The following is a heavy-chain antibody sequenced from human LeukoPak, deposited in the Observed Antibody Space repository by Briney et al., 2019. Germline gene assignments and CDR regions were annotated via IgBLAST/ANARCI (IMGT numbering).Heavy chain of an antibody. CDR2: IYYSGST. Sequence: SETLSLTCTVSGGSISSFYWSWIRQPPGKGLEWIGYIYYSGSTNYNPSLTSRVTISVDTSKNQFSLKLSSVTAAETAVYYCARHGTSGTNLNWFDPWGQGTLVTVSS. V-gene: IGHV4-59*01. J-gene: IGHJ5*02. CDR1: GGSISSFY. D-gene: IGHD1-1*01. CDR3: ARHGTSGTNLNWFDP.